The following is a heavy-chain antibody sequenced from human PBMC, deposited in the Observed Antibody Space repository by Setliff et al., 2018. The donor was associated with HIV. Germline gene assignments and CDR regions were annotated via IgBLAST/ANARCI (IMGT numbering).Heavy chain of an antibody. CDR3: ARAEGDAYNSLPYFDS. CDR1: GFSISSRYY. V-gene: IGHV4-61*01. Sequence: SETLSLTCDVSGFSISSRYYWGWIRQPPGKGLEWIGFVYSTGSINYSPSFRGRLTISLDTSENQFSLHLTPVTAADTAVYYCARAEGDAYNSLPYFDSWGPGALVTVSS. D-gene: IGHD1-1*01. J-gene: IGHJ4*02. CDR2: VYSTGSI.